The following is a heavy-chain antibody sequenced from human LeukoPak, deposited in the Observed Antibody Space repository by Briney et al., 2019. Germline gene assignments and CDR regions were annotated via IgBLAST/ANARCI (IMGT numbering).Heavy chain of an antibody. J-gene: IGHJ4*02. V-gene: IGHV3-7*01. CDR1: GFTFTAYA. D-gene: IGHD3-16*01. Sequence: GGSLRLSCAASGFTFTAYAMSWFRQTPVKGLEWVANIHEDGSVTNYVDSVKGRFTISRDNARNSVYLQLNSLRAEETALYYCARGRGWVDHWGQGTLVTVSS. CDR2: IHEDGSVT. CDR3: ARGRGWVDH.